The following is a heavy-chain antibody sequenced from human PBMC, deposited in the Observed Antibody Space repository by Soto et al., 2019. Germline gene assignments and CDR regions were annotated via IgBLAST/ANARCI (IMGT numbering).Heavy chain of an antibody. D-gene: IGHD6-19*01. CDR1: GGSISSGGYY. CDR2: IYYSGST. Sequence: PSETLSLTCTVSGGSISSGGYYWSWIRQHPGKGLEWIGYIYYSGSTYYNPSLKCRVTISVDTSKNQFSLKLSSVTAADTAVYYCARESSSGWSQYYYYYMDVWGKGTTVTVSS. J-gene: IGHJ6*03. V-gene: IGHV4-31*03. CDR3: ARESSSGWSQYYYYYMDV.